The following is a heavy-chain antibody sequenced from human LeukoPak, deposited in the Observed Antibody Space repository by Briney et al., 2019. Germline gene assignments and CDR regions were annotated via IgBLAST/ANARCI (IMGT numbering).Heavy chain of an antibody. CDR2: IYYSGST. V-gene: IGHV4-59*12. Sequence: SETLSLTCTVSGGSISSYFWSWIRQPPGKGLEWIGYIYYSGSTNYNPSLKSRVTISVDTSKNQFSLKLSSVTAADTAVYYCARDRIAAAGTNFDYWGQGTLVTVSS. CDR1: GGSISSYF. D-gene: IGHD6-13*01. J-gene: IGHJ4*02. CDR3: ARDRIAAAGTNFDY.